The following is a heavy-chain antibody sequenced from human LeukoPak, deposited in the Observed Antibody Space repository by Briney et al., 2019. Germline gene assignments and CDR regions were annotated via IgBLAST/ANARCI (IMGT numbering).Heavy chain of an antibody. CDR3: ARGSGSIFGGVIDYYYYGMD. V-gene: IGHV6-1*01. CDR2: TYYSSNSYN. J-gene: IGHJ6*01. D-gene: IGHD3-3*01. CDR1: GDTISSNSAA. Sequence: PSQTLSLTCAVSGDTISSNSAAWNWIRQSPARGLEWLGRTYYSSNSYNDYAVSVKSRITINPHTSKNQFSLQLNSVTPEDTAVYYCARGSGSIFGGVIDYYYYGMD.